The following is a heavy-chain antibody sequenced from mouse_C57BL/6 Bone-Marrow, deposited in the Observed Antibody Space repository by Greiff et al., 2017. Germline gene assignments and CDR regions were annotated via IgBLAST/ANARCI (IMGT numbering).Heavy chain of an antibody. J-gene: IGHJ2*01. CDR2: INSDGGST. Sequence: EVQVVESGGGLVQPGESLKLSCESNEYEFPSHDMSWVRKTPEKRLELVAAINSDGGSTYYPDTMERRFIISRDNTKKTLYLQMSSLRSEDTALYYCASPSTIVKDFDYWGQGTTLTVSS. CDR1: EYEFPSHD. D-gene: IGHD2-5*01. CDR3: ASPSTIVKDFDY. V-gene: IGHV5-2*01.